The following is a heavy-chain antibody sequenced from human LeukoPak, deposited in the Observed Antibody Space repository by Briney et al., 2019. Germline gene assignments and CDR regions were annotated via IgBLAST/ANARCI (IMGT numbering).Heavy chain of an antibody. Sequence: ASVKVSCKASGYTFTGYYMHWVRQAPGQGLEWMGWINPNSGGTNYAQKFQGRVTMTRDTSISTAYMELSRLRSDDTAVYYCARDSPPEFYGDYVPLHYWGQGTLVTDSS. V-gene: IGHV1-2*02. CDR1: GYTFTGYY. D-gene: IGHD4-17*01. CDR2: INPNSGGT. CDR3: ARDSPPEFYGDYVPLHY. J-gene: IGHJ4*02.